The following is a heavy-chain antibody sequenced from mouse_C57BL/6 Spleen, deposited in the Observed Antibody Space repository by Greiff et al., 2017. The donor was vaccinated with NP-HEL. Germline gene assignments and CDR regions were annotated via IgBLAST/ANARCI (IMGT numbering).Heavy chain of an antibody. CDR3: STYSNYPSWFAY. V-gene: IGHV1-53*01. CDR1: GYTFTSYW. J-gene: IGHJ3*01. Sequence: VKLQESGTELVKPGASVKLSCKASGYTFTSYWMHWVKQRPGQGLEWIGNINPSNGGTTYNAKFQSKATLTVDKSSSTAYMQLSSLTSEDSAVYYCSTYSNYPSWFAYWGQGTLVTVSA. CDR2: INPSNGGT. D-gene: IGHD2-5*01.